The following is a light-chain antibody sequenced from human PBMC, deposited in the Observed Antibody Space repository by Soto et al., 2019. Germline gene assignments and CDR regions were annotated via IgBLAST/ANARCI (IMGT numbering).Light chain of an antibody. CDR3: QQSYSVFST. J-gene: IGKJ2*01. V-gene: IGKV1-39*01. CDR2: GAS. CDR1: HHMSTY. Sequence: DIQLTQSPSSLSASIGDRVIMTCRASHHMSTYLNWYQHKPGEAPKLLIYGASTLQSGVPARFSGSGSGTEFTLTISSLHTEDFATYYCQQSYSVFSTFGQGTKLEI.